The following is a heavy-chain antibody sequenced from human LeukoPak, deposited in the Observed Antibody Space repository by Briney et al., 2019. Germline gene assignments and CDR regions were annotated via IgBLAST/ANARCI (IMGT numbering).Heavy chain of an antibody. CDR3: ALPSCGGDCYSG. V-gene: IGHV3-74*01. Sequence: GGSLRLSCAASGFTFSSYGMHWVRQAPGKGLMWVSRIHGDGSTTNYADSVKGRFSISRDNAKNTLYLQMNSLRAEDTAVYYCALPSCGGDCYSGWGQGTLVTVSS. CDR2: IHGDGSTT. CDR1: GFTFSSYG. D-gene: IGHD2-21*02. J-gene: IGHJ4*02.